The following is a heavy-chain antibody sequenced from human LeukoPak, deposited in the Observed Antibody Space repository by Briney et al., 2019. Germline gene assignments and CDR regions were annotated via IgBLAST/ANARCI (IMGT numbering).Heavy chain of an antibody. V-gene: IGHV3-48*03. D-gene: IGHD1-26*01. CDR1: GFTFSSYE. J-gene: IGHJ4*02. CDR2: ISSSGGTV. CDR3: ARVRGSSRQFFDY. Sequence: PGGSLRLSCAASGFTFSSYEMNWVRQAPGKGLEWVSYISSSGGTVYYADSVKGRFTISRDNAKNSLYLQMNSLRAEDTAVYYCARVRGSSRQFFDYWGQGTLVTVSS.